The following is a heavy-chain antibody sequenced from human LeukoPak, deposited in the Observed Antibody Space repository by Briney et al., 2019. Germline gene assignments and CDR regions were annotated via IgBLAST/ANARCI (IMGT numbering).Heavy chain of an antibody. CDR2: INPSGGST. V-gene: IGHV1-46*01. J-gene: IGHJ4*02. D-gene: IGHD2-2*01. CDR3: ASSCSSTNCYGRSDY. Sequence: RASVKVSCKASGYTFTTYYMHWVRQAPGQGLEWMAMINPSGGSTTYAQQFQGRLTMTRDTSTSTVYMELSSLRSEETAVYYCASSCSSTNCYGRSDYWDQGTLVTVSS. CDR1: GYTFTTYY.